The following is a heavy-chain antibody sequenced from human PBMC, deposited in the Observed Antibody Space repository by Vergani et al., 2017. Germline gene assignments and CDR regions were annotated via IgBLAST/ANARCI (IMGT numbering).Heavy chain of an antibody. V-gene: IGHV4-34*01. CDR2: INHSGST. Sequence: QVQLQQWGAGLLKPSETLSLTCAVYGGSFSGYYWSWIRQPPGKGLEWIGEINHSGSTNYNPSLKSRVTISVDTAKNQFSLKLSSVTAADTAVYYCARGNITIFGVVIPSYYYYGMDGWGQGTTVTVSS. D-gene: IGHD3-3*01. CDR1: GGSFSGYY. CDR3: ARGNITIFGVVIPSYYYYGMDG. J-gene: IGHJ6*02.